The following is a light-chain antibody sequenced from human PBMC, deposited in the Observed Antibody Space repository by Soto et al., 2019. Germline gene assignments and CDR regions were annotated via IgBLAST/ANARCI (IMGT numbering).Light chain of an antibody. V-gene: IGKV4-1*01. CDR2: WAS. Sequence: DIVMTQSPDSLAVSLGERATINCKSSQSVLYSSNNKNYLACYQQKPGQPPKLLIYWASTRESGVPDRFSGSGSETDFTLTISSLQAEDVAVYYCHQYYSIPYTFGQGTKLEIK. CDR1: QSVLYSSNNKNY. CDR3: HQYYSIPYT. J-gene: IGKJ2*01.